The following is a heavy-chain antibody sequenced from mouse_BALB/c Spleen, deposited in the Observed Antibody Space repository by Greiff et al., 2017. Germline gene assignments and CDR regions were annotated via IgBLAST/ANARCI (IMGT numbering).Heavy chain of an antibody. CDR2: IWGDGST. CDR3: ARSYGSSYYFDY. Sequence: VQRVESGPGLVAPSQSLSITCTVSGFSLTGYGVNWVRQPPGKGLEWLGMIWGDGSTDYNSALKSRLSISKDNSKSQVFLKMNSLQTDDTARYYCARSYGSSYYFDYWGQGTTLTVSS. V-gene: IGHV2-6-7*01. D-gene: IGHD1-1*01. CDR1: GFSLTGYG. J-gene: IGHJ2*01.